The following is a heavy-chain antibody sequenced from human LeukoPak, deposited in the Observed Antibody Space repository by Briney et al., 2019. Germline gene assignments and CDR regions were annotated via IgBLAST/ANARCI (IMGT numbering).Heavy chain of an antibody. CDR1: GGSFSGYY. CDR3: VRHSTDSSGWYGGFDP. Sequence: PSETLSLTCAVYGGSFSGYYWSWIRQPPGKGLEWIGEINHSGSTNYNPSLKSRVTISVDTSKNQFSLKLSSVTAADTAVYYCVRHSTDSSGWYGGFDPWGQGTLVTVSS. CDR2: INHSGST. D-gene: IGHD6-19*01. J-gene: IGHJ5*02. V-gene: IGHV4-34*01.